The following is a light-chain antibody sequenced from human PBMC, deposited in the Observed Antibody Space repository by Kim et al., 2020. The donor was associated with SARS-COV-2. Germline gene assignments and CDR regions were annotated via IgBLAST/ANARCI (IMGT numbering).Light chain of an antibody. CDR2: TNN. J-gene: IGLJ1*01. Sequence: QSVLTQPPSSSGTPGQRVTISCSGSSSNIGSHTVNWYQQLPGTNPKLLIYTNNNRPSGVPARFSGSKSGTSASLAIIGLQSEDEADYYCAAWDDSRNGYVFGTGTKVTVL. CDR1: SSNIGSHT. V-gene: IGLV1-44*01. CDR3: AAWDDSRNGYV.